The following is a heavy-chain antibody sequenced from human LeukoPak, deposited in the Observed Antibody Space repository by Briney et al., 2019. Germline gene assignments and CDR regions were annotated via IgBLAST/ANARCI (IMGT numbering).Heavy chain of an antibody. D-gene: IGHD6-19*01. J-gene: IGHJ6*02. CDR2: ISGSGGST. V-gene: IGHV3-23*01. Sequence: GGSLRLSCAASGFTFSSYAMSWVRQAPGKGLEWVSAISGSGGSTYYADSVKGRFTISRDNSKNTLYLQMNSLRAEDTAVYYCARAPSSGHVNYYYYYGMDVWGQGTTVTVSS. CDR3: ARAPSSGHVNYYYYYGMDV. CDR1: GFTFSSYA.